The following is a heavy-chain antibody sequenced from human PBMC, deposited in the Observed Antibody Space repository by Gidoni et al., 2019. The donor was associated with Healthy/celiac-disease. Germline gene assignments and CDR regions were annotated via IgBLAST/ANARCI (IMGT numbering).Heavy chain of an antibody. CDR3: ARVRVVRGPFDY. CDR2: ISSSSSYI. Sequence: VQLVESGGGLVTPGGSLRLSCAASGFTFSSYSMNWVRQAPGKGLAGVSSISSSSSYIYYADSVKGRFTISRDNAKNSLYLQMNSLRAEDTAVYYCARVRVVRGPFDYWGQGTLVTVSS. D-gene: IGHD2-15*01. J-gene: IGHJ4*02. V-gene: IGHV3-21*01. CDR1: GFTFSSYS.